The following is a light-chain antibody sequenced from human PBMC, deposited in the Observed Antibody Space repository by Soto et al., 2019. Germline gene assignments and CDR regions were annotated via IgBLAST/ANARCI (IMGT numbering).Light chain of an antibody. Sequence: DIQMNQSPSSLSASVGDRVTITCQASQDISNYLNWYQQKPGKAPKLLIYDASNLETGVPSRFSRSGSGTDFTFTISSLQPEDIATYYCQQYDNLPRTFGPGTKVDIK. CDR2: DAS. CDR3: QQYDNLPRT. V-gene: IGKV1-33*01. CDR1: QDISNY. J-gene: IGKJ3*01.